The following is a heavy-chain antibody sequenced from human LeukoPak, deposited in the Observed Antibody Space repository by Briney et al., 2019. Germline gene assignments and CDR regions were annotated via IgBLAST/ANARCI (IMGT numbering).Heavy chain of an antibody. V-gene: IGHV4-59*08. CDR2: IYNSGST. J-gene: IGHJ5*02. Sequence: SETLSLTCTVSGGSISTYYWSWIRKPPGKGLKWIGHIYNSGSTNYSPSLKSRVTISVDTSKNQFSLKLSSVTAADTAVYYCARRSRIGGRFDPWGQGTLVTVSS. CDR3: ARRSRIGGRFDP. D-gene: IGHD2-15*01. CDR1: GGSISTYY.